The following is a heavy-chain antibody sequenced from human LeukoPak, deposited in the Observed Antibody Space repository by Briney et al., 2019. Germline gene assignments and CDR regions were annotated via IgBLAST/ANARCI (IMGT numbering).Heavy chain of an antibody. Sequence: GGSLRLSCAASGFTFSSYSMNWVRQAPGKGLEWVSSISSSSSYIYYADSVEGRFTISRDNAKNSLYLQMNSLRAEDTAVYYCARDPGGSGSYLPEGDYFDYWGQGTLVTVSS. J-gene: IGHJ4*02. D-gene: IGHD1-26*01. CDR3: ARDPGGSGSYLPEGDYFDY. CDR1: GFTFSSYS. V-gene: IGHV3-21*01. CDR2: ISSSSSYI.